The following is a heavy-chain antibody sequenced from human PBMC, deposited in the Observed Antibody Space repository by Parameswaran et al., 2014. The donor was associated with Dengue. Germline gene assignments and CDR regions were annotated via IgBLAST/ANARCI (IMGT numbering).Heavy chain of an antibody. Sequence: RWIRQPPGKGLEWIGEINHSGSTNYNPSLKSRVTISVDTSKNQFSLKLSSVTAADTAVYYCARGIAGTAAPAGAFDIWGQGTTVTVSS. CDR2: INHSGST. D-gene: IGHD2-2*01. V-gene: IGHV4-34*01. CDR3: ARGIAGTAAPAGAFDI. J-gene: IGHJ3*02.